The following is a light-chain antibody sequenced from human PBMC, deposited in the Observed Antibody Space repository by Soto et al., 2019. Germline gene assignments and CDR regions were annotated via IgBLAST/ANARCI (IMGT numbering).Light chain of an antibody. Sequence: EIVITQSPATLPVSPGERATLSFRASQSVSSYLAWYQQKPGQAPRLLIYGASTRATGIPARFSGSGSGTEFTLTISSLQSEDFAVYYCQQYNIWPSITFGQGTRLEIK. V-gene: IGKV3-15*01. CDR1: QSVSSY. J-gene: IGKJ5*01. CDR2: GAS. CDR3: QQYNIWPSIT.